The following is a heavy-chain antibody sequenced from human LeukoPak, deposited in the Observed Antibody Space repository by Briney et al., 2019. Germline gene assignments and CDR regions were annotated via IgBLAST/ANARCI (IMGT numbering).Heavy chain of an antibody. J-gene: IGHJ4*02. D-gene: IGHD2-21*02. Sequence: PSETLSLTCTVSGGSISSSNYYWGWIRQPPGKGLEWIGSMYYSWGTLYNPSLKSRVTISVDTSKNQFSLRLSSVTAADTAVYYCGRFVVVTAYFDYWGQGTLVAVSP. CDR2: MYYSWGT. CDR3: GRFVVVTAYFDY. CDR1: GGSISSSNYY. V-gene: IGHV4-39*01.